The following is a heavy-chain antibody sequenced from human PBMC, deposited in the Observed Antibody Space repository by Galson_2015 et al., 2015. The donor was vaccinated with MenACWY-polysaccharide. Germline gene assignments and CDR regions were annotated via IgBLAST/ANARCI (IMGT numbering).Heavy chain of an antibody. D-gene: IGHD1-26*01. V-gene: IGHV3-48*01. J-gene: IGHJ4*02. CDR2: ISSSSGTI. CDR3: ASTTPNSF. CDR1: GFTFSSIC. Sequence: ALRLGGAAWGFTFSSICMNWVRHAPGKGLEGVSYISSSSGTIDYADSVKGRFPISRDDAKNSLYLQMNCLRAEYAAVYYCASTTPNSFWGQGTLVTVSS.